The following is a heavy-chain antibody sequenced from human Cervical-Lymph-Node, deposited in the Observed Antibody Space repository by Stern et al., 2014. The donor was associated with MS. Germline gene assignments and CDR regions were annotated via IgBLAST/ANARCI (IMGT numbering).Heavy chain of an antibody. CDR3: ASGTGSKRPTGNY. CDR1: GYTFTSHY. D-gene: IGHD3/OR15-3a*01. CDR2: INPSGDSA. J-gene: IGHJ4*02. V-gene: IGHV1-46*01. Sequence: QLVQSGAEVKXXGASVKVSCKASGYTFTSHYMHWVRQAPGQGLELVGIINPSGDSASYAQKFQGRLTMTRDTSTSTVYMELSSLRSEDTAVYYCASGTGSKRPTGNYWGQGTLVTVSS.